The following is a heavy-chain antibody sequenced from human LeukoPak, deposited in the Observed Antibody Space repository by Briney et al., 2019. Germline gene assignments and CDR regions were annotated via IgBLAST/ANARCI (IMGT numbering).Heavy chain of an antibody. D-gene: IGHD6-6*01. CDR3: VKDQAQVYGYFDS. V-gene: IGHV3-48*01. CDR2: ISSSNSAI. J-gene: IGHJ4*02. Sequence: PGGSLRLSCAASGFTFSSYSMNWVRQAPGKGLEWVSYISSSNSAIYYAASVKGRFTISRDNSRNSLYVQMNSLRTEDTAVYYCVKDQAQVYGYFDSWGLGTLVTVSS. CDR1: GFTFSSYS.